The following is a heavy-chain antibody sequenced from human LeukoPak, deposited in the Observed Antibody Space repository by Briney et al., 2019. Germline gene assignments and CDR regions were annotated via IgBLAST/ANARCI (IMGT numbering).Heavy chain of an antibody. CDR1: GYTFTSYY. J-gene: IGHJ4*02. CDR2: INPSGGST. CDR3: ARDGGMATIRFGY. V-gene: IGHV1-46*01. D-gene: IGHD5-24*01. Sequence: ASVKVSCKASGYTFTSYYMHWVRQAPGQGLEWMGIINPSGGSTSYAQRLQGRVTMTRDTSTSTVYMELSSLRSEDTAVYYCARDGGMATIRFGYWGQGTLVTVSS.